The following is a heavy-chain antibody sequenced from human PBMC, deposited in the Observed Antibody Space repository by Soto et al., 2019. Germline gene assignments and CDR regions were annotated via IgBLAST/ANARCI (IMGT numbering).Heavy chain of an antibody. V-gene: IGHV1-69*13. J-gene: IGHJ3*02. CDR3: ERPLAAWELLPDDAFDI. D-gene: IGHD1-26*01. Sequence: SVKVSCKASGGTFSSYAISWVRQAPGQGLEWMGGIIPIFGTANYAQKFQGRVTITADESTSTAYMELSSLRSEDTAVYYCERPLAAWELLPDDAFDIWGQGTMVTVSS. CDR1: GGTFSSYA. CDR2: IIPIFGTA.